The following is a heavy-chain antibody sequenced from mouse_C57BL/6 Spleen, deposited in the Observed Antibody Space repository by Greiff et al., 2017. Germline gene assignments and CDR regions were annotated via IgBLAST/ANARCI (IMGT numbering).Heavy chain of an antibody. V-gene: IGHV2-3*01. Sequence: VKLMESGPGLVAPSQSLSITCTVSGFSLTSYGVSWVRQPPGKGLEWLGVIWGDGSTNYHSALISRLSISKDNSKSQVFLKLNSLQTDDTATYDCAKGSDGYYPWYFDVWGTGTTVTVSS. J-gene: IGHJ1*03. D-gene: IGHD2-3*01. CDR1: GFSLTSYG. CDR2: IWGDGST. CDR3: AKGSDGYYPWYFDV.